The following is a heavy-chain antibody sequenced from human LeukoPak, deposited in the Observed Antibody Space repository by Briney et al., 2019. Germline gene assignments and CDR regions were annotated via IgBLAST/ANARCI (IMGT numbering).Heavy chain of an antibody. Sequence: GGSLRLSCAASGFTFSRYWMHWVRQAPGKGLVWVSRLYSDGNSEYADSVKGRFTISRDNARNTLYLQMNSLRAEDTAVYYCSRDLVNWGQGTLVTVSS. CDR3: SRDLVN. CDR1: GFTFSRYW. J-gene: IGHJ1*01. CDR2: LYSDGNS. V-gene: IGHV3-74*03.